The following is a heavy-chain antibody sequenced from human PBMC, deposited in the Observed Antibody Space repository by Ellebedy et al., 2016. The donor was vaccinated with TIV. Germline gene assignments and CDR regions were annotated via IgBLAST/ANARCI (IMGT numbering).Heavy chain of an antibody. D-gene: IGHD2-2*01. CDR1: GFTFSNYA. J-gene: IGHJ4*02. Sequence: GESLKISXAASGFTFSNYAMSWVRQAPGKGLEWVSAISGSDGSTYYVDSVKGRFTISRDNSKNTLYLQMNSLRAEDTAIYYCAKRYCSSAICYYFDYWGQGTLVTVSS. CDR3: AKRYCSSAICYYFDY. V-gene: IGHV3-23*01. CDR2: ISGSDGST.